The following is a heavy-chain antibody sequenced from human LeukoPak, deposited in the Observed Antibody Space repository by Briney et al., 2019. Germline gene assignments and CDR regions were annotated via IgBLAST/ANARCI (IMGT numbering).Heavy chain of an antibody. CDR2: VWSDGSNK. J-gene: IGHJ4*02. CDR3: ARVLVVSGWTNIDY. Sequence: GGSLRLSCAASGFTFSSYGMHWVRQAPRKALEWVSCVWSDGSNKYYADSVQGRFTISRDNSKNTLYLQMNSLRAEDTAVYYCARVLVVSGWTNIDYWGQGTLVTVSS. V-gene: IGHV3-33*01. CDR1: GFTFSSYG. D-gene: IGHD6-19*01.